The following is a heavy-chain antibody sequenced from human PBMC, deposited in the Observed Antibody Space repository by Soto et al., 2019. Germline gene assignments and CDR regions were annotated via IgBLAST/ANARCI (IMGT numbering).Heavy chain of an antibody. CDR3: ARDCSSSSCSVWHY. J-gene: IGHJ4*02. CDR1: GFSFSNYA. CDR2: ITGNSDKT. V-gene: IGHV3-23*01. D-gene: IGHD2-2*01. Sequence: GGSLRLSCAASGFSFSNYAMTWVRQAPGKGLEWVSGITGNSDKTYYADSVRGRSIISRDNSKNTLFLQMNSLRAEDTALYYCARDCSSSSCSVWHYWGQGTLVTVSS.